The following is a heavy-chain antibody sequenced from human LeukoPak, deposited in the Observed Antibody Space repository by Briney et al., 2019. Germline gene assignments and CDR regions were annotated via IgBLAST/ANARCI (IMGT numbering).Heavy chain of an antibody. CDR2: IYYSGST. CDR3: ARQVQPYDFWSGYYAFDY. J-gene: IGHJ4*02. CDR1: GGSISSYY. D-gene: IGHD3-3*01. V-gene: IGHV4-59*01. Sequence: PSETLSLTCTVSGGSISSYYWSWIRQPPGKGLEWIGYIYYSGSTNHNPSLKSRVTISVDTSKNQFSLKLSSVTAADTAVYYCARQVQPYDFWSGYYAFDYWGQGTLVTVSS.